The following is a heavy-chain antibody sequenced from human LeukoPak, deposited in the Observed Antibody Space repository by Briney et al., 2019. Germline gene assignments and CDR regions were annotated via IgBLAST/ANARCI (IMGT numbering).Heavy chain of an antibody. Sequence: GGSLRLSCAASGYTLSNAWMSWVRQAPGQGLEWVGRIISKGVGGTTDYAAPVKGRFTISRDDSKNTLYLQMNSLKTEDTAVYFCAADLPTLGSGEVDYWGQGTLVTVSS. CDR1: GYTLSNAW. J-gene: IGHJ4*02. D-gene: IGHD3-10*01. CDR3: AADLPTLGSGEVDY. CDR2: IISKGVGGTT. V-gene: IGHV3-15*01.